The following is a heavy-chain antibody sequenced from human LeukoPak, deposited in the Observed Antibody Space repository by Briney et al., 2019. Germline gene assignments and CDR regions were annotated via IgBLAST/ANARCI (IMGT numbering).Heavy chain of an antibody. Sequence: PGGSLRLSCAASGFTFSSYAMHWVRQAPGKGLEWVAVISYDGSNKYYADSVKGRFTISRDNSKNTLYLQMNSLRAEDMAVYYCAMASSTSSGWFVPWGQGTPVTVSS. CDR3: AMASSTSSGWFVP. CDR1: GFTFSSYA. D-gene: IGHD2-2*01. V-gene: IGHV3-30*04. J-gene: IGHJ5*02. CDR2: ISYDGSNK.